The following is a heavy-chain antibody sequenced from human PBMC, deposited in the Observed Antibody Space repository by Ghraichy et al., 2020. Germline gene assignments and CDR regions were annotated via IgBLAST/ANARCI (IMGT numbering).Heavy chain of an antibody. V-gene: IGHV3-23*01. D-gene: IGHD6-19*01. CDR2: ISGSGSTT. CDR1: GFTFSSYA. CDR3: AKDLRKVEWLVRGGAFDI. J-gene: IGHJ3*02. Sequence: GESLNISCAASGFTFSSYAMSWVRQAPGKGLEWVSAISGSGSTTYYADSVKGRFTISRDNSKNTLYLQMNSLRAEDTAVYYCAKDLRKVEWLVRGGAFDIWGQGTMVTVSS.